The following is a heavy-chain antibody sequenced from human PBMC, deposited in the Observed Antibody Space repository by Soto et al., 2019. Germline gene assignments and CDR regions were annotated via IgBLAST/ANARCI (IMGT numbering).Heavy chain of an antibody. V-gene: IGHV5-51*01. CDR1: VYNFTNYW. Sequence: GESLKISCKGSVYNFTNYWIGWVRQMPGKGLEWMGIIYPGDSDTRYSPSFQGQVTISADKSISTAYLQWSSLKASDTAMYYCRADSSGYYYFDYWGQGTLVTVSS. D-gene: IGHD3-22*01. CDR2: IYPGDSDT. CDR3: RADSSGYYYFDY. J-gene: IGHJ4*02.